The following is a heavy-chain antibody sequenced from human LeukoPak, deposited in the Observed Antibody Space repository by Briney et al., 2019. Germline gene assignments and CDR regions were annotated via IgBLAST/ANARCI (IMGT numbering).Heavy chain of an antibody. D-gene: IGHD6-19*01. J-gene: IGHJ4*02. CDR2: INHSGST. Sequence: SETLSLTCAVYGGSFSGYYWSWIRQPPGKGLEWIGEINHSGSTNYNPSLKSRVTISVDTSKNQFSLKLSSVTAADTAVYYCARAPHGYSSGWFYYWGQGTLVTVSS. CDR3: ARAPHGYSSGWFYY. CDR1: GGSFSGYY. V-gene: IGHV4-34*01.